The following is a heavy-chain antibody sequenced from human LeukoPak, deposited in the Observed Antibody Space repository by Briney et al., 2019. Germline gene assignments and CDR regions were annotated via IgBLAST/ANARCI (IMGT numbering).Heavy chain of an antibody. V-gene: IGHV4-31*03. CDR3: ARRNDFDI. J-gene: IGHJ3*02. Sequence: KASETLSLTCTVSGVSISSGGYYWTWIRQRPGEALEWIGYIYHSGNTYYNPSLMSRIVLSVDTSKSQFSLKVTSVTAADTALYYCARRNDFDIWGQGTMVTVSS. CDR1: GVSISSGGYY. CDR2: IYHSGNT.